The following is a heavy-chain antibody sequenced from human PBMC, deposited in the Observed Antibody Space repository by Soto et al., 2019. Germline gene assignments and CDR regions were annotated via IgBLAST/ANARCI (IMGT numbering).Heavy chain of an antibody. CDR1: GGSISSGGYY. CDR2: IYYSGIT. J-gene: IGHJ4*02. CDR3: ARLYGSGSYFLTYFDY. Sequence: QVQLQESGPGLVKPSQTLSLTCTVSGGSISSGGYYWSWIRQHPGKGLEWIGYIYYSGITYYNPSLKSRVTISVDTSKNQFSLKLSSVTAADTAVYYCARLYGSGSYFLTYFDYWGQGTLVTVSS. V-gene: IGHV4-31*03. D-gene: IGHD3-10*01.